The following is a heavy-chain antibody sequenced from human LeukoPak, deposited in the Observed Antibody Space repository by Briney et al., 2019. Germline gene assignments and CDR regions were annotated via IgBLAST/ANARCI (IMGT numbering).Heavy chain of an antibody. CDR2: INPETGDT. CDR3: ARGYYGMDV. V-gene: IGHV1-2*02. Sequence: ASVKVSCKASGYTFTGRYLYWARQTPGQGLQWMGWINPETGDTKYAQNFQGRVTMTRDTTNSTVYMELKALTSDDTAVYYCARGYYGMDVWGQGTTVTVSS. J-gene: IGHJ6*02. CDR1: GYTFTGRY.